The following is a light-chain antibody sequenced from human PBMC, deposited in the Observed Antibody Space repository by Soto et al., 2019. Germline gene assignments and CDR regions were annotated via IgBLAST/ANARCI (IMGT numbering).Light chain of an antibody. CDR2: EDT. J-gene: IGLJ3*02. Sequence: LTQPASVSASPVQSITISCAGTSSDIGGYNYVSWYQRLPDKVLKLIIYEDTSRPSGGSHRFSGSQSGNTASLTISGLQAEDEGDYFCSSYTTSGTPVFGGGTKVTVL. CDR1: SSDIGGYNY. CDR3: SSYTTSGTPV. V-gene: IGLV2-14*03.